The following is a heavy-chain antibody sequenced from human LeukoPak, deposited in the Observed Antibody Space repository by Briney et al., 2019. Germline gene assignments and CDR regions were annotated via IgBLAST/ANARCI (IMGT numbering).Heavy chain of an antibody. Sequence: GGSLRLSCEASGFTFSSYWMSWVRQAPGKGLEWVANIKTDGSEKYYVDSVKGRFTISRDNAKNSLYLQMNSLRAEDTAVYYCARDFRYHDSSGYYSFDYWGQGTLVTVSS. CDR1: GFTFSSYW. CDR2: IKTDGSEK. D-gene: IGHD3-22*01. V-gene: IGHV3-7*03. J-gene: IGHJ4*02. CDR3: ARDFRYHDSSGYYSFDY.